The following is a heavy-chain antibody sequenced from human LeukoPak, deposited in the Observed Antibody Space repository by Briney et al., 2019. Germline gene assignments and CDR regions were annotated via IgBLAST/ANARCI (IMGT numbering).Heavy chain of an antibody. V-gene: IGHV3-23*01. CDR1: GFTFSSHA. D-gene: IGHD2-2*01. J-gene: IGHJ4*02. Sequence: GGSLRLSCAASGFTFSSHAMSWVRQAPGKGLEWVSAISGSGGSTYYADSVKGRFTISRDNSKNTLYLQMNSLRAEDTAVYYCARVGYCSSNSCYPFDYWGQGTLVTVSS. CDR3: ARVGYCSSNSCYPFDY. CDR2: ISGSGGST.